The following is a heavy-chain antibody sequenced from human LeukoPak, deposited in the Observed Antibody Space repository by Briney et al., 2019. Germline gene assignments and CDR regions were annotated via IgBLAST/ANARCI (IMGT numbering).Heavy chain of an antibody. D-gene: IGHD3-22*01. V-gene: IGHV3-30*18. CDR3: AKERNTMIVVSGMDV. J-gene: IGHJ6*02. CDR2: ISYDGSNK. Sequence: GRSLRLSCAASGFTFSSYGMHWVRQAPGKGLEWVAVISYDGSNKYYADSVKGRFTISRDNSKNTLYLQMNSLRAEDTAVYYCAKERNTMIVVSGMDVWGQGTTVTVSS. CDR1: GFTFSSYG.